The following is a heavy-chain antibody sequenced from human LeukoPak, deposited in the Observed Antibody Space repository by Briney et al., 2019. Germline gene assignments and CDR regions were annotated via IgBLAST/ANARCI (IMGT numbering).Heavy chain of an antibody. CDR3: ARLYSSSWYHWFDP. V-gene: IGHV1-69*06. J-gene: IGHJ5*02. D-gene: IGHD6-13*01. Sequence: SVKVSYKASGGTFSSYAISWVRQAPGQGREWMGRIIPIFGTANYAQKFQGRVTITADKSTSTAYMELGSLRSEDTAVYYCARLYSSSWYHWFDPWGQGTLVTVSS. CDR2: IIPIFGTA. CDR1: GGTFSSYA.